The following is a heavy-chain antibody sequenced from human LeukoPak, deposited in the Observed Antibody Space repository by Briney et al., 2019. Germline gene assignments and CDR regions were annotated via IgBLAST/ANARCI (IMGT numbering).Heavy chain of an antibody. J-gene: IGHJ4*02. CDR2: TYYRSKWYI. Sequence: SQTLSLTCAISGDSVSSNSAAWNWIRQSPPRGLECLGRTYYRSKWYIDSAVSVKSRITINPGTSKNQFSLQLNSGTPEDTAVYYCASQYGSRQFDSWGQGTLVTVSS. CDR1: GDSVSSNSAA. V-gene: IGHV6-1*01. D-gene: IGHD3-10*01. CDR3: ASQYGSRQFDS.